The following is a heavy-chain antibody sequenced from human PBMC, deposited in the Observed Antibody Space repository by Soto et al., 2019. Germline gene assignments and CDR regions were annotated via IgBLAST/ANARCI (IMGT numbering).Heavy chain of an antibody. CDR2: IYYSGST. D-gene: IGHD2-2*01. Sequence: SETLSLTCTVSGGSVSSGSYYWSWIRQPPGKGLEWIGYIYYSGSTNYNPSLKSRVTISVDTSKNQFSLKLSSVTAADTAVYYCAKDLTRVPDYWGQGTLVTVSS. V-gene: IGHV4-61*01. CDR3: AKDLTRVPDY. J-gene: IGHJ4*02. CDR1: GGSVSSGSYY.